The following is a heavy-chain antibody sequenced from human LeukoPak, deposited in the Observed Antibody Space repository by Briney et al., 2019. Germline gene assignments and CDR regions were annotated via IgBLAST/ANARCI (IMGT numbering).Heavy chain of an antibody. Sequence: GASVKVSCKASGYTFTGYYMHWVRQAPGQGLEWMGWINPNSGGTNYAQKFQGRVTMTEDTSTDTAYMELSSLRSEDTAVYYCATAPFIVVPAASYAFDIWGQGTMVTVSS. CDR2: INPNSGGT. CDR3: ATAPFIVVPAASYAFDI. V-gene: IGHV1-2*02. CDR1: GYTFTGYY. D-gene: IGHD2-2*01. J-gene: IGHJ3*02.